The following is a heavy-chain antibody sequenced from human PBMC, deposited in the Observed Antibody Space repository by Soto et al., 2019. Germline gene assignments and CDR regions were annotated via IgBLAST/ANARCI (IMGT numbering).Heavy chain of an antibody. CDR3: ARDENSVVVPAAIGYNWFDP. CDR1: GGSFSGYY. CDR2: INHSGST. V-gene: IGHV4-34*01. J-gene: IGHJ5*02. D-gene: IGHD2-2*01. Sequence: QVQLQQWGAGLLKPSETLSLTCAVYGGSFSGYYWSWIRQPPGKGLEWIGEINHSGSTNYNPSLKSRVTISVDTSKKQVSLKLSSVTAADTAVYYCARDENSVVVPAAIGYNWFDPWGQGTLVTVSS.